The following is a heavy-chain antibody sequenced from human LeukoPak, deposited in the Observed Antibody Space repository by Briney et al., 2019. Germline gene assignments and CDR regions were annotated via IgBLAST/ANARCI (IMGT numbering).Heavy chain of an antibody. D-gene: IGHD5-24*01. CDR2: INIYTGNP. J-gene: IGHJ4*02. CDR3: ARDAATINFDY. V-gene: IGHV7-4-1*02. Sequence: AASVKVSCTASGYTFTGYSINWVRQAPGQGLEWMGWINIYTGNPTYAQGFTGRFVFSLDTSVSTAYLQISSLKAEDTAVYYCARDAATINFDYWGQGTLVTVSS. CDR1: GYTFTGYS.